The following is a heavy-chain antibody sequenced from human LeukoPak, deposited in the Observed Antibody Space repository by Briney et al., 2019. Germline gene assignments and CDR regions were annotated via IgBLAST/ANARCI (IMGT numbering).Heavy chain of an antibody. CDR2: INSDGSST. CDR1: GFTFSSYW. J-gene: IGHJ4*02. D-gene: IGHD6-6*01. Sequence: GGSLRLSCAVSGFTFSSYWMHWVRQAPGKGLVWVSRINSDGSSTSYADSVKGRFTISRDNAKNTLYLQMNSLRAEDTAVYYCAREAPRGTSSNPYYFDSWGQGTLVTVSS. CDR3: AREAPRGTSSNPYYFDS. V-gene: IGHV3-74*01.